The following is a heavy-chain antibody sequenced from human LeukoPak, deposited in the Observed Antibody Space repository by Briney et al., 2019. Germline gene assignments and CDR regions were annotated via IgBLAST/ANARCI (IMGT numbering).Heavy chain of an antibody. CDR2: IRAYNGNT. CDR3: ARDLDQLFLGALNYYYYGMDV. V-gene: IGHV1-18*01. D-gene: IGHD5-18*01. Sequence: ASVKVSCKASGGTFSSYAISWVRQAPGQGLEWMGWIRAYNGNTNYAQKLQGRVTMTTDTSTSTAYMELRSLRSDDTAVYYCARDLDQLFLGALNYYYYGMDVWGQGTTVTVSS. J-gene: IGHJ6*02. CDR1: GGTFSSYA.